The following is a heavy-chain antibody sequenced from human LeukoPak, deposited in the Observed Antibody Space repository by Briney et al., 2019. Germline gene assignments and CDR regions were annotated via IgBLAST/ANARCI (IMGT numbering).Heavy chain of an antibody. Sequence: SVTVSCKASGGTFSSYAISWVRQAPGQGLEWMGGIIPIFGTANYAQKFQGRVTITADESTSTAYMELSSLRSEDTAVYYCARGQRYSSSWYTRTTDYYYYYGMDVWGQGTTVTVSS. CDR1: GGTFSSYA. V-gene: IGHV1-69*13. D-gene: IGHD6-13*01. CDR2: IIPIFGTA. CDR3: ARGQRYSSSWYTRTTDYYYYYGMDV. J-gene: IGHJ6*02.